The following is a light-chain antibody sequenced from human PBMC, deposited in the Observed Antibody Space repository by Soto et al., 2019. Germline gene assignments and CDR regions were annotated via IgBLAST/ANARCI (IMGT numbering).Light chain of an antibody. J-gene: IGKJ2*01. Sequence: EIVLTQSPGTLSLSPGERATLSCRASQTVSSRYLAWYQQKPGQAPRLLMYGASNRATGIPDRFSGSGSGTDISITISRLEPEDFAVDFCQQYDRSPPFTFGQGTKVEIK. V-gene: IGKV3-20*01. CDR3: QQYDRSPPFT. CDR2: GAS. CDR1: QTVSSRY.